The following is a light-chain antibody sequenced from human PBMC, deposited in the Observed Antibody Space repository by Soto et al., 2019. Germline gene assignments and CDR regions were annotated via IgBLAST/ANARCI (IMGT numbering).Light chain of an antibody. CDR1: QSVSSNY. V-gene: IGKV3D-20*02. Sequence: ILLTQSPGTLSLSPGERATLSCRASQSVSSNYLAWYQQKPGQAPRLLIYGASSRATGIPDRFSGSGSGTDFTLTIRRLEPEDFAIYYCQQRSNWPLTFGHGTRLEIK. CDR2: GAS. CDR3: QQRSNWPLT. J-gene: IGKJ5*01.